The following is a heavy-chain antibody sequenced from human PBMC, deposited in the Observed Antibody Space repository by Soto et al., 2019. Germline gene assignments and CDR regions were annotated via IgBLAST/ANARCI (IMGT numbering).Heavy chain of an antibody. CDR1: GFSLSTSGVG. D-gene: IGHD3-3*01. V-gene: IGHV2-5*02. CDR3: AHITYNNFWSGYPGFDY. CDR2: IHWDDDK. J-gene: IGHJ4*02. Sequence: QITLKESGPTLVKPTQTLTLTCTFSGFSLSTSGVGVGWIRQPPGKALECLAFIHWDDDKRYSPSLKSRLTITKDTSKNQVVLTMTNMDPVDTATYYCAHITYNNFWSGYPGFDYRGQGTLVTVSS.